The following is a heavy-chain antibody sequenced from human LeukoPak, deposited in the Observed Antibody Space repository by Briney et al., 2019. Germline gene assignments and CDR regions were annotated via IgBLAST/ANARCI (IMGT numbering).Heavy chain of an antibody. Sequence: ASVKVSCKASGYTFTSYGISWVRQAPGQGLEWMGGIIPIFGTANYAQKFQGRVTITADESTSTAYMELSSLRSEDTAVYYCARSHLPYDFWSGYLYYYGMDVWGQGTTVTVSS. CDR2: IIPIFGTA. D-gene: IGHD3-3*01. CDR1: GYTFTSYG. CDR3: ARSHLPYDFWSGYLYYYGMDV. V-gene: IGHV1-69*13. J-gene: IGHJ6*02.